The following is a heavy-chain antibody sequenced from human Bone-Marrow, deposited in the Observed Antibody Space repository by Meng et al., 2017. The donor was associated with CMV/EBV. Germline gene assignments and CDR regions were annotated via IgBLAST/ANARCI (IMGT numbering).Heavy chain of an antibody. V-gene: IGHV5-51*01. CDR1: GYNFTSYW. CDR3: ARQSVSGYYTDWYFDL. Sequence: GGSLRLSCKGSGYNFTSYWIGWVRQMPGKGLEWMGIIYPGDSDTRYSPSFQGQVTISADKSISTAYLQWSSLKASDTAMYYCARQSVSGYYTDWYFDLWGRGTLVTVSS. J-gene: IGHJ2*01. CDR2: IYPGDSDT. D-gene: IGHD3-3*01.